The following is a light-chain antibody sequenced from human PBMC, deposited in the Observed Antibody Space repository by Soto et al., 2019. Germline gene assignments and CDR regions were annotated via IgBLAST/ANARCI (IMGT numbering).Light chain of an antibody. CDR1: SSDVGGYNY. CDR2: DVS. V-gene: IGLV2-14*01. CDR3: SAYTRSSTLHVV. Sequence: QSVLTQPASVSGSPGQSITISCTGTSSDVGGYNYVSWYQQHPGKAPKLMIYDVSNRPSGVSNRFSGSKSGNTASLTISGLQAEDEADYYCSAYTRSSTLHVVFGGGTTLTVL. J-gene: IGLJ2*01.